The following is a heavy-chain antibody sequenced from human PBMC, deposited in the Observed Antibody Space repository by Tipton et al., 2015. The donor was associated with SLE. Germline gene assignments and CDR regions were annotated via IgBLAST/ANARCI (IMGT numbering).Heavy chain of an antibody. CDR1: GGSISSGGYY. CDR3: ARGRRGYTAYVGPDY. Sequence: LRLSCTVSGGSISSGGYYWSWIRQHPGKGLEWIGYMYYSGSTYYNPSLKSRVSISVDTSKNQFSLKLSSLTAADTAVYYCARGRRGYTAYVGPDYWGQGTQVTVSS. J-gene: IGHJ4*02. V-gene: IGHV4-31*03. CDR2: MYYSGST. D-gene: IGHD5-12*01.